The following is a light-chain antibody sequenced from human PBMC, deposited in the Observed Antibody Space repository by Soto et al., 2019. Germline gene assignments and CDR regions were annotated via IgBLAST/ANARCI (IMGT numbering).Light chain of an antibody. CDR3: AAWDDSLSGYV. Sequence: QSVLTXPPSASGTPGQRVTISCSGSSSNIGSNYVYWYQQLPGTAPKLLIYSNNQRPSGVPDRFSGSKSGTSASLAISGLRSEDEADYYCAAWDDSLSGYVFGTGTKVTVL. CDR2: SNN. CDR1: SSNIGSNY. J-gene: IGLJ1*01. V-gene: IGLV1-47*02.